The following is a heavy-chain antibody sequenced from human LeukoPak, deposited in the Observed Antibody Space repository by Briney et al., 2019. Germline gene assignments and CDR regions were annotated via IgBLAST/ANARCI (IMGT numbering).Heavy chain of an antibody. CDR1: GGSISSSSYY. CDR3: ARDGGNFDIDY. V-gene: IGHV4-39*07. J-gene: IGHJ4*02. CDR2: IYSGGST. D-gene: IGHD4-23*01. Sequence: SETLSLTCAVSGGSISSSSYYWGWIRQPPGKGLEWIGSIYSGGSTYYIPSLKSRLTISLDTSKSQFSLKPSSVTAADTAVYYCARDGGNFDIDYWGQGTLVTVSS.